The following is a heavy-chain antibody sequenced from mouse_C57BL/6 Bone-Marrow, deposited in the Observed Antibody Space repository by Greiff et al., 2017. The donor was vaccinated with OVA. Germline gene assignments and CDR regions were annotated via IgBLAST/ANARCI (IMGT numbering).Heavy chain of an antibody. CDR2: IDPNSGGT. CDR3: ARSRGYEGTWFAY. CDR1: GYTFTCYW. Sequence: VKQSCKASGYTFTCYWMHWVKQRPGRGLEWIGRIDPNSGGTKYNEKFKSKATLTVDKPSSTAYMQLSSLTSEDSAVYYCARSRGYEGTWFAYWGQGTLVTVSA. V-gene: IGHV1-72*01. J-gene: IGHJ3*01. D-gene: IGHD2-2*01.